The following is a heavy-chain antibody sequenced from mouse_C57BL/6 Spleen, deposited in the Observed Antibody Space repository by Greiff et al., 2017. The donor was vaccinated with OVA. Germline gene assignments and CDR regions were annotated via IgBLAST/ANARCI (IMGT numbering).Heavy chain of an antibody. CDR3: ARRRLIYDGYFGYFDV. CDR1: GYTFTSYW. J-gene: IGHJ1*03. V-gene: IGHV1-69*01. Sequence: QVQLKESGAELVMPGASVKLSCKVSGYTFTSYWMHWVKQRPGQGLEWIGEIDPSDSNTNYNQKFKDKSTLTVDKSSSTAYMQLSSLTSEDSAVYYCARRRLIYDGYFGYFDVWGTGTTVTVSS. D-gene: IGHD2-3*01. CDR2: IDPSDSNT.